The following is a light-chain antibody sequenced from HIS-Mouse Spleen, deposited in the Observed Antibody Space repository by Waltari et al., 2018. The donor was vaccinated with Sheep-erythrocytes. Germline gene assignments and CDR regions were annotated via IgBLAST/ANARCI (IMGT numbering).Light chain of an antibody. CDR3: CSYAGSYNHV. V-gene: IGLV2-11*01. Sequence: QSALTQPRSVSGSPGQSVTISCTGTSSDVGGYNYVSWYQQHPGKAPKRMIYDVSKRPSGVPYRFSGSKSGNTASLTISGLQAEDEADYYCCSYAGSYNHVFGTGTKVTVL. J-gene: IGLJ1*01. CDR2: DVS. CDR1: SSDVGGYNY.